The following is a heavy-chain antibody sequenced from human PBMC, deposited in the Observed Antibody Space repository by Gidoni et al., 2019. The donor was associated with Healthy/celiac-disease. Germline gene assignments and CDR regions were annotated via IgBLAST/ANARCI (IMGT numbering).Heavy chain of an antibody. J-gene: IGHJ4*02. D-gene: IGHD3-22*01. CDR1: GFTFSRYG. CDR2: ISEEGSNK. CDR3: ARGGYYYDSSGYYHHQSPNCDY. V-gene: IGHV3-33*01. Sequence: QVQLVESGGGVVQHGRSLRLSCPASGFTFSRYGKPWARQAPGKVLGGVAVISEEGSNKDYEDSVKGRFTISRDNSKNTLYRQMNSLRAEDTAVYYCARGGYYYDSSGYYHHQSPNCDYWGQGTLVTVSS.